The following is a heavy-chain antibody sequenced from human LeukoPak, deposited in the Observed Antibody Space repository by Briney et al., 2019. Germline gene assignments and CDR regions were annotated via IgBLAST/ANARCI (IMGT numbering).Heavy chain of an antibody. V-gene: IGHV1-18*01. CDR1: GYAFTSYG. Sequence: ASVKVSCKASGYAFTSYGISWVRQAPGQGLEWMGWISAYYGNTNYAQKLQGRVTMTTDTSTSTVYMELRSLRSDDTAVYYCARGTYDYVWGSYRDYYFDYWGQGTLVTVSS. CDR3: ARGTYDYVWGSYRDYYFDY. J-gene: IGHJ4*02. D-gene: IGHD3-16*02. CDR2: ISAYYGNT.